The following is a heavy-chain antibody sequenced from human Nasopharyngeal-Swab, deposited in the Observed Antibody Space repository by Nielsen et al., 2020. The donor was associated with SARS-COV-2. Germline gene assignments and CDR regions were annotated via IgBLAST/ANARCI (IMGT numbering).Heavy chain of an antibody. J-gene: IGHJ4*02. V-gene: IGHV5-51*01. CDR2: IYPDDSNT. D-gene: IGHD3-22*01. CDR3: ARGSWYDYDSIAYPTAFDY. Sequence: VRQMPGKGLEWMGIIYPDDSNTRYSPSFQGHVTISVDKSTTSAYLQWSSLKASDSGIFYCARGSWYDYDSIAYPTAFDYWGQGTLVTVSS.